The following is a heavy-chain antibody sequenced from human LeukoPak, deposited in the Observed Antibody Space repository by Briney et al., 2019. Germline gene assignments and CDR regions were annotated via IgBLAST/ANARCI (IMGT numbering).Heavy chain of an antibody. CDR1: GFTFSSYA. V-gene: IGHV3-23*01. CDR2: ISGSGGST. Sequence: GGSLRLSCAASGFTFSSYAMSWVRQAPGKGLEWGSAISGSGGSTYYADSVKGRFTISRDNSKNTLYLQMNSLRAEDTAVYYCAKGPPHYITMVRGVIDYWGQGTLVTVSS. CDR3: AKGPPHYITMVRGVIDY. D-gene: IGHD3-10*01. J-gene: IGHJ4*02.